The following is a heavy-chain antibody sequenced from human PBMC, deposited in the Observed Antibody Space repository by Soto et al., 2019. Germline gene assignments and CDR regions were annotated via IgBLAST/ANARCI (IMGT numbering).Heavy chain of an antibody. Sequence: QITLKESGPTLVKPTQTLTLTCTFSGFSLSTSGVGVGWIRQPPGKALEWLALIYWDDDKRYSPSLKSRLTITKDTSKDQVVLTVTNMDPVDTATYYCAHTTAYYDFWSGTDNWFDPWGQGTLVTVSS. V-gene: IGHV2-5*02. CDR2: IYWDDDK. CDR3: AHTTAYYDFWSGTDNWFDP. D-gene: IGHD3-3*01. CDR1: GFSLSTSGVG. J-gene: IGHJ5*02.